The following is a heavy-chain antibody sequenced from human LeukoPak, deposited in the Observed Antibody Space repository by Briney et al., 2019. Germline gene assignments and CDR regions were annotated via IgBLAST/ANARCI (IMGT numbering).Heavy chain of an antibody. CDR2: ISDTGSI. CDR3: ASASSHGFEY. CDR1: GIMFNTYQ. Sequence: PGGSLRLSCVVSGIMFNTYQMTWVRQAPGKGLEWVSYISDTGSINNADSVKSRFNISRDNSKNSLYLQMNSLRVEDTAVYYCASASSHGFEYWGQGTLVTVSS. J-gene: IGHJ4*02. V-gene: IGHV3-48*03. D-gene: IGHD2-2*01.